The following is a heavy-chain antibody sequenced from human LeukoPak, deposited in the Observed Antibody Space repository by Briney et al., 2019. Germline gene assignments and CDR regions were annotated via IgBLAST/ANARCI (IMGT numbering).Heavy chain of an antibody. CDR2: INAGNGNT. Sequence: ASVKVSCKAYGFTFSNYGIDWVRQAPGQRLEWMGCINAGNGNTKYSQKFQGRVTITRDTSASTDYMELSSLRSEDAAVYYCARGSMVRGVPHAFDIWGQGTMVTVSS. CDR3: ARGSMVRGVPHAFDI. J-gene: IGHJ3*02. D-gene: IGHD3-10*01. V-gene: IGHV1-3*01. CDR1: GFTFSNYG.